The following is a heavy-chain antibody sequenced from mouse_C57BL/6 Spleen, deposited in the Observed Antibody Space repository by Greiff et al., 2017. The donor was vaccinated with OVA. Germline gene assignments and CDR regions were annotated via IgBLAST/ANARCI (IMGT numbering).Heavy chain of an antibody. J-gene: IGHJ4*01. CDR3: AREANFSMDY. CDR1: GFTFSDYY. V-gene: IGHV5-16*01. D-gene: IGHD4-1*01. Sequence: EVKLVESAGGLVQPGSSMKLSCTASGFTFSDYYMAWVRQVPEKGLEWVANINYDGSSTYYLDSLKSRFIISRDNAKNILYLQMSSLKSEDTATYYCAREANFSMDYWGQGTSVTVSS. CDR2: INYDGSST.